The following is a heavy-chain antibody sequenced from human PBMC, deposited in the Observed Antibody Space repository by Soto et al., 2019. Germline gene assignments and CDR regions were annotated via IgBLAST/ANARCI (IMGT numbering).Heavy chain of an antibody. J-gene: IGHJ5*02. CDR1: GYTFTSYG. D-gene: IGHD2-2*01. CDR2: ISAYNGNT. V-gene: IGHV1-18*01. CDR3: ARYLALVVPAANNWFDP. Sequence: QVQLVQSGAEVKKPGASVKVSCKASGYTFTSYGISWVRQAPGQGLEWMGWISAYNGNTNYAQKLQGRVTMTTDTSTSTAYMELRSLRSDDTAVYYCARYLALVVPAANNWFDPWGQGTLVTVSS.